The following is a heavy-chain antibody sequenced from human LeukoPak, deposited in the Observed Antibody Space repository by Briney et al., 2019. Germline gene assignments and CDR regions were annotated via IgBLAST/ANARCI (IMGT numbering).Heavy chain of an antibody. CDR2: IIPIFGTA. V-gene: IGHV1-69*05. CDR1: GGTFSSYA. CDR3: ARVRDNDYGDF. D-gene: IGHD2-15*01. J-gene: IGHJ4*02. Sequence: SVKVSCKASGGTFSSYAISWVRQAPGQGLEWMGGIIPIFGTANYAQKFQDRVTMTTDTSTSTAYMELRSLRSDDTAVYYCARVRDNDYGDFWGQGTLVTVSS.